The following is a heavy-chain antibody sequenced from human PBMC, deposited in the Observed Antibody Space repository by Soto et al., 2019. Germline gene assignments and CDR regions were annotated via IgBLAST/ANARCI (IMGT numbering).Heavy chain of an antibody. J-gene: IGHJ5*02. CDR3: AHITTYSGRGWFDP. CDR1: GFSLSTSGVG. CDR2: IYWDDDQ. Sequence: QITLKESGPTLVKPTQTLTLTCTFSGFSLSTSGVGVAWIRQPPGKALEWLALIYWDDDQRYSPSLKSRLTITKDTPKNQVVLTVTNMDPVDTATYFCAHITTYSGRGWFDPWGRGTLVTVSS. D-gene: IGHD1-26*01. V-gene: IGHV2-5*02.